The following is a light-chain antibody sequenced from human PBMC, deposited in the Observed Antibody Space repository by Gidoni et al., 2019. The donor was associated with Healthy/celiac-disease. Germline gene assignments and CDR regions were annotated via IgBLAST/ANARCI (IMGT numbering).Light chain of an antibody. CDR3: QQYGSSPQNT. Sequence: EIVLTQSPGTLSLSPGERATLSCRASQSVSSSYLAWYQQKPGQAPRLLIYGASSRATGIPDRFSGSGSGTDFTLTISRLEPEDFAVYYCQQYGSSPQNTFXGXTKVEIK. CDR1: QSVSSSY. J-gene: IGKJ4*01. CDR2: GAS. V-gene: IGKV3-20*01.